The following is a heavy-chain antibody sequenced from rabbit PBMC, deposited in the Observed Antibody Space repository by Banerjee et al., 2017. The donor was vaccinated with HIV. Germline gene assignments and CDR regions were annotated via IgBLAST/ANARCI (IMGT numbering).Heavy chain of an antibody. V-gene: IGHV1S40*01. CDR2: IYAGSSGST. Sequence: QSLEESGGGLVKPEGSLTLTCKASGIDFSSYYYMCWVRQAPGKGLEWIACIYAGSSGSTYYASWAKGRFTISKTSSTTVTLQMTSLTAADTATYFCARSYYTDGNTRLDLWGQGTLVTVS. CDR1: GIDFSSYYY. J-gene: IGHJ3*01. CDR3: ARSYYTDGNTRLDL. D-gene: IGHD8-1*01.